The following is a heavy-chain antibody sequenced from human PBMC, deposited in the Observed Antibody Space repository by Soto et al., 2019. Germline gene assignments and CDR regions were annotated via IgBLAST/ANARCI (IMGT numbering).Heavy chain of an antibody. D-gene: IGHD3-22*01. V-gene: IGHV4-59*01. Sequence: SETLSLTCTVSGGSISSYYWSWIRQPPGKGLEWIGYIYYSGSTNYNPSLKSRVTISVDTSKNQFSLKLSSVTAADTAVYYCARENYYDSSRGNAFDIWGQGTMVTVS. CDR1: GGSISSYY. J-gene: IGHJ3*02. CDR3: ARENYYDSSRGNAFDI. CDR2: IYYSGST.